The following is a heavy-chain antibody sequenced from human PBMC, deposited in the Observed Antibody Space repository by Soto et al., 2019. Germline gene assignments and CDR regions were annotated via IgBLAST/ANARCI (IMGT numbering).Heavy chain of an antibody. V-gene: IGHV3-53*01. CDR3: ARGFPTMTYYGEFYFDY. J-gene: IGHJ4*02. CDR1: GFTVSDNY. Sequence: GSLRLSCEASGFTVSDNYMSWVRQAPGKGLEWVSVISSGGSIFYADSVKGRFTISRDNFKNTLYLRMNSLRAEDTAVYYCARGFPTMTYYGEFYFDYWGQGTRVTVSS. D-gene: IGHD3-10*01. CDR2: ISSGGSI.